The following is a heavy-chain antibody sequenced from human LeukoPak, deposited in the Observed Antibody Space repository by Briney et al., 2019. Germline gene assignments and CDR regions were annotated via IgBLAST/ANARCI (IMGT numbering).Heavy chain of an antibody. CDR2: ISAYNGNT. J-gene: IGHJ4*02. CDR1: GYTFTSYG. D-gene: IGHD3-10*01. Sequence: SVKVSCKASGYTFTSYGISWVRQAPGQGLEWMGWISAYNGNTNYAQKLQGRVTMTTDTSTSTAYMELRSLRSDDTAVYYCARVLSGSYYTTFDYWGQGTLVTVSS. V-gene: IGHV1-18*01. CDR3: ARVLSGSYYTTFDY.